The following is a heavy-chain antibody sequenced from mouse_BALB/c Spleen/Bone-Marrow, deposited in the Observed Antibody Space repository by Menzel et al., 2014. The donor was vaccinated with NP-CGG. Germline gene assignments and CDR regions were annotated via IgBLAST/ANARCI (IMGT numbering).Heavy chain of an antibody. D-gene: IGHD1-1*01. Sequence: EVQLQRSGAELVKPGASVKLSCTASGFNIKDTYMHWVKQRPEQGLEWIGRIDPANGNTKYDPKFQGKATITADTSSNTVYLQLSSLTSEDTAVYYCACYYYGSSMFAYWGQGTLVTVSA. CDR3: ACYYYGSSMFAY. CDR1: GFNIKDTY. J-gene: IGHJ3*01. CDR2: IDPANGNT. V-gene: IGHV14-3*02.